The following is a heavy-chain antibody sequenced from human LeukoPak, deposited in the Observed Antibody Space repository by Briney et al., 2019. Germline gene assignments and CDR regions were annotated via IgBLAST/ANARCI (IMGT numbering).Heavy chain of an antibody. CDR1: GGSISSHY. D-gene: IGHD1-26*01. CDR2: IYYSGST. CDR3: AFQSLSWGWFDP. V-gene: IGHV4-59*11. Sequence: SETLSLTCTVSGGSISSHYWSWIRQPPGKGLVWIGYIYYSGSTNYNPSLKSRVTISVDTSKNQFSLKLSSVTAADTAVYYCAFQSLSWGWFDPWGQGTLVTVSS. J-gene: IGHJ5*02.